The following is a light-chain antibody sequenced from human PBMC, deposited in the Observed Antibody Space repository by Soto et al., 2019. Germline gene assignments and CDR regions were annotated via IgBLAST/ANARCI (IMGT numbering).Light chain of an antibody. V-gene: IGKV2-30*01. CDR3: MQGTHWPPYT. CDR2: KVS. Sequence: DVVMTQSPLSLPVTLGQPASISCRSSQSLAYSDGNTYLNWFQQRPGQSPRRLIYKVSNRDSGDPDRFGGSGSGTEFTLKISRVEAEDVGVYYCMQGTHWPPYTFGQGTKLEIK. J-gene: IGKJ2*01. CDR1: QSLAYSDGNTY.